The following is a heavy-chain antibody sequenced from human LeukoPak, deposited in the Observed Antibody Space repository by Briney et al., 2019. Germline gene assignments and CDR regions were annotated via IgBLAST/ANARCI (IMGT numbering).Heavy chain of an antibody. D-gene: IGHD3-16*02. CDR2: IIPIFGTA. V-gene: IGHV1-69*13. Sequence: ASVKVSCKASRYTFTSYGISWVRQAPGQGLEWMGGIIPIFGTANYAQKFQGRVTITADESTSTAYMELSSLRSEDTAVYYCARDTDTDDYVWGSYRHFDYWGQGTLVTVSS. J-gene: IGHJ4*02. CDR3: ARDTDTDDYVWGSYRHFDY. CDR1: RYTFTSYG.